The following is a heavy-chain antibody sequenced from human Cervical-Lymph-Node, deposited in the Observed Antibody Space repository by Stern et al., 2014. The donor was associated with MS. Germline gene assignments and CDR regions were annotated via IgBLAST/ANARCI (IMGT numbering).Heavy chain of an antibody. CDR3: ARGLRVATGLFDY. CDR2: INHSGST. CDR1: GGSFSGYY. J-gene: IGHJ4*02. Sequence: QVQLVQWGAGLLKPSETLSLTCAVYGGSFSGYYWSWIRQPPGKGLEWIGEINHSGSTNYNPSLKSRVTISVDTSKNQFSLKLSSVTAADTAVYYCARGLRVATGLFDYWGQGTLVTVSS. V-gene: IGHV4-34*01. D-gene: IGHD5-12*01.